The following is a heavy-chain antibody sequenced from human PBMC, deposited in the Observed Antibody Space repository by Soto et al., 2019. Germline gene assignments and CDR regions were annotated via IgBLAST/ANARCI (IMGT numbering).Heavy chain of an antibody. D-gene: IGHD3-16*01. J-gene: IGHJ5*02. Sequence: QVQLVQSGAEVKKPGASVKVSCKASGYTSTSYGISWVRQAPGQGLEWMGWISAYNGNTNYAQKLQGRVTMTTDTSTSTAYMELRSLRSDDTAVYYCARDVWDKGFTSSTNNWFDPWGQGTLVTVSS. CDR1: GYTSTSYG. V-gene: IGHV1-18*04. CDR3: ARDVWDKGFTSSTNNWFDP. CDR2: ISAYNGNT.